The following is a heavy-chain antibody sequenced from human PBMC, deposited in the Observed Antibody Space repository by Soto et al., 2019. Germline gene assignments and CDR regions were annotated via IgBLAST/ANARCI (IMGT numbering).Heavy chain of an antibody. V-gene: IGHV3-23*01. J-gene: IGHJ4*02. CDR3: AKRLTLYGPIDY. CDR1: GFTFSSYA. Sequence: GSLRLSCAASGFTFSSYAVNWVRQAPGKGLEWVSGISASGGSTYYADSVKGRFTISRDNSKNTLYLQMNSLRAEDTAVYYCAKRLTLYGPIDYWGQGTLVTVSS. D-gene: IGHD3-16*01. CDR2: ISASGGST.